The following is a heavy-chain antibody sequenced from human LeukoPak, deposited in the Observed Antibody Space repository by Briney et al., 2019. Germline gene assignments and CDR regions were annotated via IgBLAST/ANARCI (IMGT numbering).Heavy chain of an antibody. CDR3: AKDIGGYGDQVDY. D-gene: IGHD4-17*01. J-gene: IGHJ4*02. Sequence: GGSLRLSCVASGFTFSSYAMSWVRQAPGKGLEWVSAISGTGSYIYYADSVKGRFTISRDNSKNTLYLQMNSLRAEDTAVYYCAKDIGGYGDQVDYWGQGTLVTVSS. CDR1: GFTFSSYA. V-gene: IGHV3-23*01. CDR2: ISGTGSYI.